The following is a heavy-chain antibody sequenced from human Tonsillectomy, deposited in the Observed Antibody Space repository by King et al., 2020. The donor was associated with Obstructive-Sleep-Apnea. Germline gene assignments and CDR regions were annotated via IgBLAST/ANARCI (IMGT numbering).Heavy chain of an antibody. Sequence: VQLVESGGGLVKPGGSLRLSCAASGFTFSSYSMNWVRQAPGKGLEWVSSISSSSRYIYYTDSLKGRFTISRDNAKNSLYLQMNSLRAEDTAVYYCARGGIVGGDIDYWYFDLWGRGTLVTVSS. CDR2: ISSSSRYI. J-gene: IGHJ2*01. CDR3: ARGGIVGGDIDYWYFDL. CDR1: GFTFSSYS. V-gene: IGHV3-21*01. D-gene: IGHD1-26*01.